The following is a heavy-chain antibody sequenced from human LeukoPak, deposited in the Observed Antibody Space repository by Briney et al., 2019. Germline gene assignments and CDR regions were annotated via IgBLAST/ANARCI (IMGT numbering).Heavy chain of an antibody. J-gene: IGHJ6*03. D-gene: IGHD6-19*01. Sequence: SETLSLTCTVSGGSISSYYWSWIRQPPGKGLEWIGYIYYSGSTNYNPSLKSRVTISVDTSKNQFSLKLSSVTAADTAVYYCARHSVAGGEYYYYYMDVWGKGTTVTISS. CDR3: ARHSVAGGEYYYYYMDV. CDR2: IYYSGST. V-gene: IGHV4-59*08. CDR1: GGSISSYY.